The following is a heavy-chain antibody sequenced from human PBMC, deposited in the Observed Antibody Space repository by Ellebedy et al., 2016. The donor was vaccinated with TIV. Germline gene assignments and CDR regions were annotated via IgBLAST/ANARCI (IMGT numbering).Heavy chain of an antibody. CDR3: ARAGEYCDFPQNCYAMDV. Sequence: LSLTCAASGFTFSSYVMHWVRQAPGKGLEWVARTRSKVSGYTVEYASFVKGRFTISRDDSKNALYLQMNSLKIEDTAVYYCARAGEYCDFPQNCYAMDVWGQGTTVTVS. V-gene: IGHV3-72*01. J-gene: IGHJ6*02. D-gene: IGHD2/OR15-2a*01. CDR1: GFTFSSYV. CDR2: TRSKVSGYTV.